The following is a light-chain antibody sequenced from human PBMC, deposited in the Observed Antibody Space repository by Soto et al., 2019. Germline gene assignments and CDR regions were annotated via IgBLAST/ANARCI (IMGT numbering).Light chain of an antibody. V-gene: IGKV3-20*01. CDR1: QSVSSN. J-gene: IGKJ1*01. CDR2: GAS. Sequence: EIVLTQSPATLSVSPGERATLSCRASQSVSSNLAWYQQKPGQAPRLLIYGASTRDTGIPARFSGSGSGTDFTLTISRLEPEDFEVYYCQQYGSSPRTFGQGTKVDIK. CDR3: QQYGSSPRT.